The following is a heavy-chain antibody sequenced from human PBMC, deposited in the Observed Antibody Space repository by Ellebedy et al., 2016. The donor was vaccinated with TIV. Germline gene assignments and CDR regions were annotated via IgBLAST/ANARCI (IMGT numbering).Heavy chain of an antibody. CDR1: GFTFSSYS. V-gene: IGHV3-21*01. J-gene: IGHJ5*02. D-gene: IGHD3-10*01. CDR3: ARHLWFGVDGFDP. CDR2: ISSSSSYI. Sequence: GGSLRLXXAASGFTFSSYSMNWVRQAPGKGLEWVSSISSSSSYIYYADSVKGRFTISRDNAKNSLYLQMNSLRAEDTAVYYCARHLWFGVDGFDPWGQGTLVTVSS.